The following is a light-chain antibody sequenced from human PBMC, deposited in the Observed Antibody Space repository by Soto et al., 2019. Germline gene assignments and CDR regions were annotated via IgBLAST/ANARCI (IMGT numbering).Light chain of an antibody. V-gene: IGKV1-12*01. Sequence: DIQMTQSPSSVSASVGDRVTITCRASQGMSSWLAWYQQKPGKAPKLLIYAATSLQSGVPSRFSGSGSGTDFTLTISSLQPQDFATYYCQQANSFPITFGQGTRLEIK. J-gene: IGKJ5*01. CDR2: AAT. CDR1: QGMSSW. CDR3: QQANSFPIT.